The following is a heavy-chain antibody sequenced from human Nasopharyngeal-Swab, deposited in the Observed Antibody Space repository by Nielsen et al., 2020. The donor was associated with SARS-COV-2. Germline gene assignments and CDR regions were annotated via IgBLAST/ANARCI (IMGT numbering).Heavy chain of an antibody. D-gene: IGHD3-22*01. CDR1: GSSFTSHW. V-gene: IGHV5-51*01. CDR2: IYPGDSDT. CDR3: ARQPWAYDSSGYSLGRLYGMDV. Sequence: GGSLRLSCKGSGSSFTSHWIGWVRQMPGKGLEWMGIIYPGDSDTRYSPSFQGQVTISADKSISTAYLQWSSLKASDTAMYYCARQPWAYDSSGYSLGRLYGMDVWGQGTTVTVSS. J-gene: IGHJ6*02.